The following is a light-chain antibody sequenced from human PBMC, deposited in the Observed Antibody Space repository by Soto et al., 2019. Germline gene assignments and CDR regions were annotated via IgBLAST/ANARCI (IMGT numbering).Light chain of an antibody. V-gene: IGLV1-40*01. CDR2: GNS. CDR1: SSNIGAGYD. Sequence: QSVLTQPPSVSGAPGQRVTISCTGSSSNIGAGYDVHWYQQLPGTAPKLLIYGNSNRPSGVPDRFSGSKSGTSASLAITGLEDDDEDDYYCQSYDSSLSGVVFGGGTKLTVL. CDR3: QSYDSSLSGVV. J-gene: IGLJ2*01.